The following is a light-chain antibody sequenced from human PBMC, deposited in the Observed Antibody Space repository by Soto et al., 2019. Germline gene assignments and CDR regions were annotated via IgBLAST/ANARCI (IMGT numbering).Light chain of an antibody. CDR2: GAS. CDR1: QSVSSSY. J-gene: IGKJ1*01. Sequence: EIVLTQSPGTLSLSPGERDTISCRASQSVSSSYLAWYQQKPGQAPRLLIYGASSRATGIPDRLSGSGSGTDFTLTISRLEPEDFAVYYCQQYGSSPQTFGQGTKVDIK. CDR3: QQYGSSPQT. V-gene: IGKV3-20*01.